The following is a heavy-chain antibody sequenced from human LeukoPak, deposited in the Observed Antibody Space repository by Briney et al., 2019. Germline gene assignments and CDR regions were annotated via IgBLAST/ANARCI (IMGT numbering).Heavy chain of an antibody. V-gene: IGHV5-51*01. CDR2: IYPGDSDT. CDR1: GYSFTSYW. Sequence: GESLKISCKGSGYSFTSYWVGWVRQMPGKGLEWMGIIYPGDSDTRYSPSFQGQVTISADKSISTAYLQWSSLKASDTAMYYCARRGIAVAAHPDYWGQGTLVTVSS. CDR3: ARRGIAVAAHPDY. J-gene: IGHJ4*02. D-gene: IGHD6-19*01.